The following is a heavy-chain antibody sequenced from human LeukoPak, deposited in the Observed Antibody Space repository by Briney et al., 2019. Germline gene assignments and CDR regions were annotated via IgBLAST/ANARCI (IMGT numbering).Heavy chain of an antibody. Sequence: SETLSLTCTVSGGSISSSSYYWGWIRQPPGKGLEWIGSIYCSGSTYYNPSLKSRVTISVDTSKNQFSLKLSSVTAADTAVYYCVSRGAYYYGSGSYFDYWGQGTLVTVSS. CDR1: GGSISSSSYY. CDR3: VSRGAYYYGSGSYFDY. D-gene: IGHD3-10*01. V-gene: IGHV4-39*01. CDR2: IYCSGST. J-gene: IGHJ4*02.